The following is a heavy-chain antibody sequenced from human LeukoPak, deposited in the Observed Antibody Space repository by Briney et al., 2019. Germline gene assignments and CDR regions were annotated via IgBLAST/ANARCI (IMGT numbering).Heavy chain of an antibody. D-gene: IGHD3-3*01. CDR3: AKDRAVTSDSNYVVY. J-gene: IGHJ4*02. Sequence: SGGSLRLSCAASGFTFSSYAMSWVRQAPGKGLEWVSAIDGSGGSTYYADSVKGRFTISRDNSKNTLYLQMNSLRAEDTAVYYCAKDRAVTSDSNYVVYWGQGTLVTVSS. V-gene: IGHV3-23*01. CDR2: IDGSGGST. CDR1: GFTFSSYA.